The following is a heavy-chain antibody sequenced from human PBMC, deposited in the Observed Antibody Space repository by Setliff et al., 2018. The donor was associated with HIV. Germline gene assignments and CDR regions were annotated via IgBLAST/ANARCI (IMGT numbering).Heavy chain of an antibody. V-gene: IGHV3-33*01. CDR1: GFTFSSYG. CDR2: IWYDGSNK. CDR3: ARGYDILTGTY. J-gene: IGHJ4*02. Sequence: SLRLSCAASGFTFSSYGMHWVRQAPGKGLEWVAVIWYDGSNKYYADSVKGRFTVSRDNAKNSLYLQMSSLRAEDTAVYYCARGYDILTGTYWGQGTLVTVSS. D-gene: IGHD3-9*01.